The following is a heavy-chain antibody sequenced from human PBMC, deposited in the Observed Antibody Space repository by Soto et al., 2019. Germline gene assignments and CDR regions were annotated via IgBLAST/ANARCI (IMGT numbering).Heavy chain of an antibody. D-gene: IGHD4-17*01. V-gene: IGHV1-3*01. CDR3: ARELPGLYCFDY. Sequence: ASVKVSCKASEYTFTSYTMHWVRQAPGQRLEWMAWVNGGNGNTKYSQKFQGRVTITRDTSANTAYMELSSLRPDDTAVYYCARELPGLYCFDYWGPGTLVTVSS. CDR1: EYTFTSYT. CDR2: VNGGNGNT. J-gene: IGHJ4*02.